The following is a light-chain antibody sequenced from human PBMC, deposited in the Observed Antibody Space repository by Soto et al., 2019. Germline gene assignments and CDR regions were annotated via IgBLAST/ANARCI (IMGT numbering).Light chain of an antibody. CDR3: AAWDDSLNGL. J-gene: IGLJ2*01. CDR1: NSNIGSNT. CDR2: SNN. V-gene: IGLV1-44*01. Sequence: QSVLTQPPSASGTPGQRVTISCSGSNSNIGSNTVNWYQQLPGTAPKLLIYSNNQRPSGVPDRLSGSKSGTSASLAISGLQSEDEADYYCAAWDDSLNGLFGGGTKLTVL.